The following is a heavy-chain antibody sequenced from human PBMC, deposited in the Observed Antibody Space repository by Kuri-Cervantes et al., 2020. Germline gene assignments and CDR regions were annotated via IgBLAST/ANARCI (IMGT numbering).Heavy chain of an antibody. Sequence: SCAASGFTFSSYAMSWVRQPPGKGLEWIGYIYHSGSTYYNPSLKSRVTISVDRSKNQFSLKLSSVTAADTAVYYCARAPGDYGLEGNNWFDPWGQGTLVTVSS. CDR3: ARAPGDYGLEGNNWFDP. CDR2: IYHSGST. V-gene: IGHV4-30-2*01. J-gene: IGHJ5*02. D-gene: IGHD4-17*01. CDR1: GFTFSSYA.